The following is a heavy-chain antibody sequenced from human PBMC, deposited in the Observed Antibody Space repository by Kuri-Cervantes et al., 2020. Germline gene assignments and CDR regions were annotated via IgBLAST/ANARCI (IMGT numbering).Heavy chain of an antibody. D-gene: IGHD4-17*01. Sequence: GESLKISCAAPGFTFSSYSMNWVRQAPGKGLEWVSSFSSSNSYIYYGDSVKGRFTISRDNAKNSLYLQMNSLRVEDTAVYYCARGGGDFGDYFWDYYYMDFWGEGTTVTVSS. CDR2: FSSSNSYI. CDR1: GFTFSSYS. CDR3: ARGGGDFGDYFWDYYYMDF. V-gene: IGHV3-21*01. J-gene: IGHJ6*03.